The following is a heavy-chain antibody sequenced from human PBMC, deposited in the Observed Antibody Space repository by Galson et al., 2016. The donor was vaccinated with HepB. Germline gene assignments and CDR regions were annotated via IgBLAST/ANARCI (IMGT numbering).Heavy chain of an antibody. V-gene: IGHV3-30-3*01. D-gene: IGHD2-21*02. CDR3: ARPPWPGCRAGCYSESSDN. CDR2: ISYDGSDK. J-gene: IGHJ4*02. Sequence: SLRLSCAASGFIFNNFALHWVRQAPGKGLEWVALISYDGSDKYYTDSVKGRFTISRDNSGDTVFLQMNSLRIDDTAVYYCARPPWPGCRAGCYSESSDNWGQGTLVIVSS. CDR1: GFIFNNFA.